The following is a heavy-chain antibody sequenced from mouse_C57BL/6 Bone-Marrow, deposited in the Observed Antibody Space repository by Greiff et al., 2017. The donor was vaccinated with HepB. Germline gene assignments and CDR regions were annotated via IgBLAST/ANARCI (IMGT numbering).Heavy chain of an antibody. J-gene: IGHJ4*01. Sequence: QVQLQQSGPELVKPGASVKISCKASGYAFSSSWMNWVKQRPGKGLEWIGRIYPGDGDTNYNGKFKGKATLTADKSSSTAYMQLSSRTSEDSAVYFCANDHYAMDYWGQGTSVTVSS. V-gene: IGHV1-82*01. CDR3: ANDHYAMDY. CDR1: GYAFSSSW. CDR2: IYPGDGDT.